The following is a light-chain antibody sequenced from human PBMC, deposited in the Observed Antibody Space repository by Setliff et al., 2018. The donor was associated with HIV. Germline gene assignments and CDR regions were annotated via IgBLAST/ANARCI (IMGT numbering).Light chain of an antibody. CDR2: YDS. V-gene: IGLV3-21*04. Sequence: SYALTQPPSVSVAPGKTARITCGGNNIGSKSVHWYQQKPGQAPVLVIYYDSHRPSGIPERFSGSNSGNTATLTISRVEAGDEADYYCQVWDSTSDHYVFGTGTKV. CDR3: QVWDSTSDHYV. J-gene: IGLJ1*01. CDR1: NIGSKS.